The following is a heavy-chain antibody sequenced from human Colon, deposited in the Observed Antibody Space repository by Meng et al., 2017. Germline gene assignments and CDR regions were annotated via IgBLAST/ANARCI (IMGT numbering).Heavy chain of an antibody. J-gene: IGHJ4*02. CDR2: ISGRGSGT. CDR1: GFTFSSYG. CDR3: EKVRGVYGDPYDY. D-gene: IGHD4-17*01. V-gene: IGHV3-23*01. Sequence: GGSLRLSCAASGFTFSSYGMSWVRQAPGKGLEWVSIISGRGSGTYYADSVKGRFTIPRDDSKNTLYLQMNSLRAEDTAVYYCEKVRGVYGDPYDYWGPETLVTVSS.